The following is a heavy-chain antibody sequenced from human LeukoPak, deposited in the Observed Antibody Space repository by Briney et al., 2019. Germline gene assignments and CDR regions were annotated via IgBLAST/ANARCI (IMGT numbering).Heavy chain of an antibody. CDR2: IIPIFGTA. Sequence: SVKVSCKASGCTFSSYAISWVRQAPGQGVEWMGGIIPIFGTANYAQKFQGRVTITTDESTSIAYMELSSLRSEDTAVYYCAITHGDTVVVPAAIEVEYNWFDPWGQGTLVTVSS. D-gene: IGHD2-2*02. CDR1: GCTFSSYA. CDR3: AITHGDTVVVPAAIEVEYNWFDP. V-gene: IGHV1-69*05. J-gene: IGHJ5*02.